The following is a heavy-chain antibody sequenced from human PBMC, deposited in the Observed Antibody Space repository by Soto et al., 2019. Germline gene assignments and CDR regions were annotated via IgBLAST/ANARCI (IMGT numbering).Heavy chain of an antibody. Sequence: SETLSLTCTVSGGSISSSNYYWGWIRQPPGKGLEWIGSIYYSGSTNYNPSLKSRVTISVDTSKNQFSLKLSSVTAADTAVYYCARNRLNGYSSSWYDGHFDYWGQGTLVTVSS. CDR2: IYYSGST. J-gene: IGHJ4*02. V-gene: IGHV4-39*07. CDR1: GGSISSSNYY. D-gene: IGHD6-13*01. CDR3: ARNRLNGYSSSWYDGHFDY.